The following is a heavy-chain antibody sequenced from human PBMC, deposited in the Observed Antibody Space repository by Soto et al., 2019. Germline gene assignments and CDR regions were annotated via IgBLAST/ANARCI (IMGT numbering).Heavy chain of an antibody. CDR1: GGSISSYY. CDR3: ARDFSYCSGGSCYLYMDV. V-gene: IGHV4-59*01. Sequence: ETLSLTCTVSGGSISSYYWSWIRQPPGKGLEWIGYIYYSGSTNYNPSLKSRVTISVDTSKYQFSLKLSSVTAADTAVYYCARDFSYCSGGSCYLYMDVWGKGTTVTVSS. D-gene: IGHD2-15*01. J-gene: IGHJ6*03. CDR2: IYYSGST.